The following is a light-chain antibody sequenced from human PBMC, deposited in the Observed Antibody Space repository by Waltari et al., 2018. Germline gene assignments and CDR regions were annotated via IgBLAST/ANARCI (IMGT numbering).Light chain of an antibody. CDR3: NSYTTSSTRV. CDR2: DVN. V-gene: IGLV2-14*03. J-gene: IGLJ3*02. Sequence: QSVLTQPASVSGSPGQSITISCTGTSSDVGGYDYVSWYQQHPGKAPKLMIYDVNNRPSGVSSRFSGSKSGNTASLTISGLQAEDEADYYCNSYTTSSTRVFGGGTKLTVL. CDR1: SSDVGGYDY.